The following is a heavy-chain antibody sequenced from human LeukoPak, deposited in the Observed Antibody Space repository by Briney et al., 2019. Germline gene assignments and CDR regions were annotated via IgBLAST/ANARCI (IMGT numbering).Heavy chain of an antibody. CDR1: GFTFSSYA. V-gene: IGHV3-23*01. J-gene: IGHJ4*02. CDR3: AKDHMPRAMFYFDF. Sequence: PGGSLRLSCAASGFTFSSYAMSWVRQAPGKGLEWVSSIDARGSSTYYADSVTGRFTISRDNSQSTLYLQMNSLRAEDAALYYCAKDHMPRAMFYFDFWGQGTLVTVSS. CDR2: IDARGSST. D-gene: IGHD3-10*02.